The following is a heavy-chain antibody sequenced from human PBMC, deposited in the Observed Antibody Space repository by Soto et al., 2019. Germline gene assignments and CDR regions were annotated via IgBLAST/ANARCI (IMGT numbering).Heavy chain of an antibody. J-gene: IGHJ5*02. CDR1: GGSISSYY. Sequence: QVQLQESGPGLVKPSETLSLTCTVSGGSISSYYWSWIRQPPGKGLEWIGYIFSSGSTNYNPSLQSPLTFSVDPSKDQFSLKLSSLSAAVAAVYYCARHRIALTWFDPWGQGTLVTVS. CDR2: IFSSGST. CDR3: ARHRIALTWFDP. V-gene: IGHV4-59*08. D-gene: IGHD2-21*01.